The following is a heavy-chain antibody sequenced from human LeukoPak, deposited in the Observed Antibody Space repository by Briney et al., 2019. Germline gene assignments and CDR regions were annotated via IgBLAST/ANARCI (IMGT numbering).Heavy chain of an antibody. J-gene: IGHJ5*02. CDR2: IDHRGDT. D-gene: IGHD5-24*01. V-gene: IGHV4-34*01. Sequence: SETLSLTCALSGGSFSTYYWSWIRQSPGKGLEWIAEIDHRGDTNYNPSVKSRITISVDTSKNHFSLKVRSLSAADTAVYYCAIVGTIIQTGHFDLWGQGTPVTVSS. CDR1: GGSFSTYY. CDR3: AIVGTIIQTGHFDL.